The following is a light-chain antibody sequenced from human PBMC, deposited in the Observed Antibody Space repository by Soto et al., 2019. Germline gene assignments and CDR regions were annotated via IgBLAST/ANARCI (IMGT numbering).Light chain of an antibody. J-gene: IGKJ2*02. CDR3: QQSYTTPRT. V-gene: IGKV1-39*01. CDR1: QSISSY. CDR2: AAS. Sequence: DIQMTQSPSSLSASVGDRVTTTCRASQSISSYLNWYQQKPGKAPKLLIYAASSLQSGVPSRFSGSGSGTDFTLTISSLQPADFATYYCQQSYTTPRTFGQGTKVEIK.